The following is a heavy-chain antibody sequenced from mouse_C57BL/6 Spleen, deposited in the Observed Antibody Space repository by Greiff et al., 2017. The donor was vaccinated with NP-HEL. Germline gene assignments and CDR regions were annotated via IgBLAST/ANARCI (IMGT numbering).Heavy chain of an antibody. D-gene: IGHD1-1*01. V-gene: IGHV1-39*01. J-gene: IGHJ1*03. CDR3: AGTTVVEPGYFDV. CDR1: GYSFTDYN. Sequence: VHVKQSGPELVKPGASVKISCKASGYSFTDYNMNWVKQSNGKSLEWIGVINPNYGTTSYNQKFKGKATLTVDQSSSTAYMQLNSLTSEDSAVYYCAGTTVVEPGYFDVWGTGTTVTVSS. CDR2: INPNYGTT.